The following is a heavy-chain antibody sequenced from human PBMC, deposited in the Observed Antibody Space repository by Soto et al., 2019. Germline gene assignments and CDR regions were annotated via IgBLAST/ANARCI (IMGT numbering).Heavy chain of an antibody. D-gene: IGHD6-13*01. CDR2: ISGSGGST. Sequence: GGSLRLSCAASGFTFSSYAMSWVRQAPGKGLEWVSAISGSGGSTYYADSVKGRFTISRDNSKNTLYLQMNSLRAEGTAVYYCAKLSHNPGIAAAGGGPASGYYFDYWGQGTLVTVSS. CDR3: AKLSHNPGIAAAGGGPASGYYFDY. CDR1: GFTFSSYA. J-gene: IGHJ4*02. V-gene: IGHV3-23*01.